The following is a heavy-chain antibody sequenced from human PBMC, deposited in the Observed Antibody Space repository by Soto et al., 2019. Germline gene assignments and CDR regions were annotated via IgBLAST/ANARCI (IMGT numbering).Heavy chain of an antibody. Sequence: PGGSLRLSCVASGFTFSSYWMHWVRQAPGKGLVWVSRFNNDGTSTDYADSVKGRFTISRDDAKNTLSLQMNSLRAEDTAVYYCARGGPGNFDSWGQGTLVTVSS. CDR3: ARGGPGNFDS. CDR1: GFTFSSYW. V-gene: IGHV3-74*01. J-gene: IGHJ4*02. CDR2: FNNDGTST.